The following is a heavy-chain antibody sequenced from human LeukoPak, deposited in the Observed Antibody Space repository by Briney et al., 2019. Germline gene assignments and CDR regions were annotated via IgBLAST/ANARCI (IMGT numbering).Heavy chain of an antibody. V-gene: IGHV1-69*05. CDR3: ASALLLDMVRGVSWFDP. CDR1: GRTFSSYA. Sequence: ASVKVSCKASGRTFSSYAISWVRQAPGQGLEWMGRIIPIFGTANYAQKFQGRVTITTDESTSTAYMELSSLRSEDTAVYYCASALLLDMVRGVSWFDPWGQGTLVTVSS. CDR2: IIPIFGTA. J-gene: IGHJ5*02. D-gene: IGHD3-10*01.